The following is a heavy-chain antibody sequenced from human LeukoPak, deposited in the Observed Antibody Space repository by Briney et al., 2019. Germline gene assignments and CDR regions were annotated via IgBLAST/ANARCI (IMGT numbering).Heavy chain of an antibody. CDR2: ISGSGGST. J-gene: IGHJ4*02. CDR3: AKARSDYYDSSDPFDY. Sequence: GGSLRLSCAAPAFTFSSYAMSWVRQPPRKGLGWGSTISGSGGSTYYADSVEGRFTISRDNSKNTLYLQMNSLRAEDTAVYYCAKARSDYYDSSDPFDYWGQGTLVTVSS. D-gene: IGHD3-22*01. V-gene: IGHV3-23*01. CDR1: AFTFSSYA.